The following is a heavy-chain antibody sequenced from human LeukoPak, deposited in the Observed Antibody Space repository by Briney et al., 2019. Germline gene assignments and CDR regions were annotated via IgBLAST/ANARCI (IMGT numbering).Heavy chain of an antibody. Sequence: GASVKVSCKASGGTFSSYAISWVRQAPGQGLEWMGGIIPIFGTANYAQKFQGRVTITADESTSTAYMELSSLRSEDTAVYYCAKNHYDFWSGYYPYFDYWGQGTLVTVSS. V-gene: IGHV1-69*01. J-gene: IGHJ4*02. D-gene: IGHD3-3*01. CDR2: IIPIFGTA. CDR3: AKNHYDFWSGYYPYFDY. CDR1: GGTFSSYA.